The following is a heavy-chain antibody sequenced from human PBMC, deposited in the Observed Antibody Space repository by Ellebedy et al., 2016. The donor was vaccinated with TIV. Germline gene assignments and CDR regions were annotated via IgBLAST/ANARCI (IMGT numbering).Heavy chain of an antibody. D-gene: IGHD3-22*01. CDR1: GYRLTELT. CDR2: FDPANRKT. Sequence: AASVKVSCKVSGYRLTELTRHWLRQAPGKGLEWLGGFDPANRKTTYAPTFQGRPTMTDDTSTDKAYLELSSLTSHDTAIYYCATSRALFSSGYYAYFDFWGQGTLISVSS. CDR3: ATSRALFSSGYYAYFDF. V-gene: IGHV1-24*01. J-gene: IGHJ4*02.